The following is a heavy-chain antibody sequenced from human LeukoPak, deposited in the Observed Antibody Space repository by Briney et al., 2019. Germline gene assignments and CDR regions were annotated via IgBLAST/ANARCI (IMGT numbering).Heavy chain of an antibody. CDR2: IYSGGST. V-gene: IGHV3-53*01. D-gene: IGHD2-15*01. J-gene: IGHJ4*02. Sequence: XXWVRQAPGKGLEWVSVIYSGGSTYYADSVKGRFTISRDNSKNTLYLQMNSLRAEDTAVYYCASGGSFDYWGQGTLVTVSS. CDR3: ASGGSFDY.